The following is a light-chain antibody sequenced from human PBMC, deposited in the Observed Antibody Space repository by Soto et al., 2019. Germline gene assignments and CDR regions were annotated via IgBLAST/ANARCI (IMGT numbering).Light chain of an antibody. V-gene: IGLV2-14*03. Sequence: QSALTQPASVSGSPGQSITISCTGTSSDVGGYNYVSWYQQHPGKAPKLMIYDVDVRPSGVSNRFSGSKSGNTASLTISGLQTQDEADYSCTSYTIINTVVFGGGTKLTVL. CDR2: DVD. CDR3: TSYTIINTVV. J-gene: IGLJ2*01. CDR1: SSDVGGYNY.